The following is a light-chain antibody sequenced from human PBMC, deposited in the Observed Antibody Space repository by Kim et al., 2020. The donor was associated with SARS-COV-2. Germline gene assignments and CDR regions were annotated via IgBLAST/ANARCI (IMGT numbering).Light chain of an antibody. V-gene: IGKV2-30*02. Sequence: DVVMTQSPLSLPVTLGQPASISCRSSQSLVHRNGDTYLNWLQQRPGQSPRRLIYRVSSRDSGVPDRFSASGSGNDFTLKIRRVEAEDVRVYYCMQATQWPYTFGQGTKLEIK. J-gene: IGKJ2*01. CDR3: MQATQWPYT. CDR2: RVS. CDR1: QSLVHRNGDTY.